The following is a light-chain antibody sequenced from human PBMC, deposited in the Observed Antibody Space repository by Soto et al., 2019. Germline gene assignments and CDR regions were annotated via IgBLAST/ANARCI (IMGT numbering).Light chain of an antibody. CDR3: QQYYSPPLT. V-gene: IGKV4-1*01. J-gene: IGKJ4*01. CDR2: WAS. Sequence: DIVMTXSPDXLAVSXXXXXXINCKSSQSVLYSSNNKNYLAWYQQKPGQPPKLLIYWASTRESGVPDRFAGSGSGTDFTLTISSLQAEDVAVYYCQQYYSPPLTFGGGTKVEIK. CDR1: QSVLYSSNNKNY.